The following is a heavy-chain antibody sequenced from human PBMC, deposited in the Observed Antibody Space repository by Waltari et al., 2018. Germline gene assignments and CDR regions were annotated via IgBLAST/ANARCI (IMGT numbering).Heavy chain of an antibody. Sequence: HLQVHESGPGLVKPSETLSLTCTVSGGSISNSSYYWGWIRQPPGKGLEGIGHMYFSGNTNYNPSLGSRVTMSVDTPRNHLSLKLSSVTAADTAMYYCARGVAVAASYYFDYWGRGTLVTVSS. CDR2: MYFSGNT. CDR1: GGSISNSSYY. D-gene: IGHD6-19*01. V-gene: IGHV4-39*07. J-gene: IGHJ4*02. CDR3: ARGVAVAASYYFDY.